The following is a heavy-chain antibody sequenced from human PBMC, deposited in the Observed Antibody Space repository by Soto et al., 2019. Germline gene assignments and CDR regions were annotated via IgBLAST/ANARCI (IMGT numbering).Heavy chain of an antibody. CDR1: GGSISGYY. CDR2: MYKTGST. D-gene: IGHD2-21*02. V-gene: IGHV4-59*01. Sequence: QVQLQESGPGLVKPSETLSLTCTVSGGSISGYYWSWIRQPPGKGLEWIGYMYKTGSTVYNPSFKSRVTISVDTSKNQFSLKLYSVTAADTAVYYCARDLWGYCGSDCYPLDVWGQGTTVTVSS. J-gene: IGHJ6*02. CDR3: ARDLWGYCGSDCYPLDV.